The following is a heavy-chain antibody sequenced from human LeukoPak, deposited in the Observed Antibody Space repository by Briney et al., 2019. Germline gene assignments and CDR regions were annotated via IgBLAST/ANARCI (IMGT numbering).Heavy chain of an antibody. CDR1: GYTFTSYD. V-gene: IGHV1-8*01. D-gene: IGHD6-13*01. Sequence: ASVKVSCKASGYTFTSYDINWVRQATGQGLEWMGWMNPNSGNTGYAQKFQGRVTMTRNTSISTAYMELSSLRSEDTAVYYCARFPSRPAAAGRSWWFDPWGQGTLVTVSS. J-gene: IGHJ5*02. CDR3: ARFPSRPAAAGRSWWFDP. CDR2: MNPNSGNT.